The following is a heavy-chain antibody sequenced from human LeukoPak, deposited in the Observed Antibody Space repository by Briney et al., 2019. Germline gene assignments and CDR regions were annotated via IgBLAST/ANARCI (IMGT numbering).Heavy chain of an antibody. V-gene: IGHV1-69*13. CDR1: GGTFSSYA. J-gene: IGHJ6*02. CDR2: IIPIFGTA. Sequence: ASVKVSCKASGGTFSSYAISWVRQAPGQGLEWMGGIIPIFGTANYAQKFQGRVTITADESTSTAYMELSSLRSEDTAVYYCARERSRRDDYYYGMYVWGQGTTVTVSS. CDR3: ARERSRRDDYYYGMYV.